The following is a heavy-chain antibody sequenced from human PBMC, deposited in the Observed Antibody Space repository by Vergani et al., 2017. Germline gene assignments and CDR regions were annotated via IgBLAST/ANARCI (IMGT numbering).Heavy chain of an antibody. CDR2: INPNSGGT. CDR3: ARGIIAVAGTFPLDY. D-gene: IGHD6-19*01. Sequence: QVQLVQSGAEVKKPGASVKVSCKASGYTFTGYYMHWVRQAPGQGLEWMGWINPNSGGTNYAQKFQCRVTMTRDTSISTAYMELSRLRSDDTAVYYCARGIIAVAGTFPLDYWGQGTLVTVSS. J-gene: IGHJ4*02. CDR1: GYTFTGYY. V-gene: IGHV1-2*02.